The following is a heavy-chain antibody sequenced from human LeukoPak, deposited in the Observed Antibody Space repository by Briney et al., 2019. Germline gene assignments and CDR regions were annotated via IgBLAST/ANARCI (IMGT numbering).Heavy chain of an antibody. V-gene: IGHV4-39*01. D-gene: IGHD5-12*01. J-gene: IGHJ6*02. CDR1: GGPISSSSYY. CDR3: ARHSPFGGYSGYAATNYYYGMDV. CDR2: IYYSGST. Sequence: SETLSLTCTVSGGPISSSSYYWGWIRQPPGKGLEWIGSIYYSGSTYYNPSLKSRVTISVDTSKNQFSLKLSSVTAADTAVYYCARHSPFGGYSGYAATNYYYGMDVWGQGTTVTVSS.